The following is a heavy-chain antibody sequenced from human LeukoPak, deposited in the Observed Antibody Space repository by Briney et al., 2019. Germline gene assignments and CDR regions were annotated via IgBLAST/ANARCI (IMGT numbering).Heavy chain of an antibody. V-gene: IGHV4-30-4*08. Sequence: PSETLSLTCTVSGGSISSGDYYWSWIRQPPGKGLVWIGYIYYSGSTYYNPSLKSRVTISVDTSKNQFSLKLSSVTAADTAVYYCARAIAAAGTFFDYWGQGTLVTVSS. CDR1: GGSISSGDYY. CDR2: IYYSGST. J-gene: IGHJ4*02. CDR3: ARAIAAAGTFFDY. D-gene: IGHD6-13*01.